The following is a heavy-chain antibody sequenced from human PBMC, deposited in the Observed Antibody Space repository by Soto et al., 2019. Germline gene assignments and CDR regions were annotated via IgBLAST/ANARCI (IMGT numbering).Heavy chain of an antibody. CDR1: GFTFSSYA. Sequence: PGGSLRLSCAASGFTFSSYAMHWVRQAPGKGLEWVAVISYDGSNKYYADSVKGRFTISRDNSKNTLYLQMNSLRAEDTAVYYCARAFIGDFDAFDIWGQGTMVTV. J-gene: IGHJ3*02. CDR3: ARAFIGDFDAFDI. D-gene: IGHD4-17*01. V-gene: IGHV3-30-3*01. CDR2: ISYDGSNK.